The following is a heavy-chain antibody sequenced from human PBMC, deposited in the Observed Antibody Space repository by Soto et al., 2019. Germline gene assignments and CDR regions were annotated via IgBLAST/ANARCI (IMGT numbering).Heavy chain of an antibody. CDR3: ATRNQGNWFDP. J-gene: IGHJ5*02. CDR1: GYSFSTHA. CDR2: ISAYNGNT. V-gene: IGHV1-18*01. Sequence: ASVKVSCKASGYSFSTHAMHWVRQAPGQGLEWVGWISAYNGNTNYAQKLQGRVTMTTDTSTSTAYMELRSLRSDDTAVYYCATRNQGNWFDPWG.